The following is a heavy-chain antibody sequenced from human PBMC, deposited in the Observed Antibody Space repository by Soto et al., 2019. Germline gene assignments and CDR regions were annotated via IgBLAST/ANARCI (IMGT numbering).Heavy chain of an antibody. D-gene: IGHD3-22*01. CDR2: INPSGGST. J-gene: IGHJ6*02. Sequence: ASVKVSCKASGYTFTSYYMHWVRQAPGQGLEWMGIINPSGGSTSYAQKFQGRVTMTRDTSTSTVYMELSSLRSEDTAVYYCAREPYDSSGSVPTADYGMDVWGQGTTVTVSS. CDR1: GYTFTSYY. V-gene: IGHV1-46*01. CDR3: AREPYDSSGSVPTADYGMDV.